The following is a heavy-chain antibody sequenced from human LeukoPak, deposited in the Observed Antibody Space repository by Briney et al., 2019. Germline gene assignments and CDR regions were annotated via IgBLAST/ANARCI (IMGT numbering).Heavy chain of an antibody. CDR3: AKDKRGTSGWYDQ. Sequence: AGSLSLTRAAFGFSFSNFDIHWVRQAPGKGLEWVAVISYDGRNKYFADSVKGRLTISRDNSKNTVYLEMNSLRDEDTAVYYCAKDKRGTSGWYDQWDQVPLVIVSS. CDR1: GFSFSNFD. CDR2: ISYDGRNK. D-gene: IGHD3-16*01. V-gene: IGHV3-30*18. J-gene: IGHJ5*02.